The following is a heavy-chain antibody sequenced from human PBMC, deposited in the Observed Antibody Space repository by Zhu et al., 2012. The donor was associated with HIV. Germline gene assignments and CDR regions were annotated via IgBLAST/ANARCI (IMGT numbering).Heavy chain of an antibody. CDR3: ARLRWSNRDYYMDV. CDR2: IYHSGST. V-gene: IGHV4-38-2*01. J-gene: IGHJ6*03. Sequence: QVQLQESGPGLVKPSETLSLTCAVSGYSISSGYYWGWIRQPPEKGLEWIGSIYHSGSTYYNPSLKSRVTISVDTSKNQFSLKLSSVTAADTAVYYCARLRWSNRDYYMDVWGKGPRSPSP. D-gene: IGHD4-23*01. CDR1: GYSISSGYY.